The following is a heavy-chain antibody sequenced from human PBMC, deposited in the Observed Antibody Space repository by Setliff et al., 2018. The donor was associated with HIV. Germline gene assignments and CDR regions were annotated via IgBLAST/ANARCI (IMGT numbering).Heavy chain of an antibody. J-gene: IGHJ4*02. D-gene: IGHD3-22*01. Sequence: GGSLRLSCTASGFTFGDYAMAWVRQAPGKGLDWVAFIRSEGYGGTTENAASVKDRFTISRDDSKNSLYLQMNSLRAEDTAVYYCAKDLVYYDSSGDLDYWGQGTLVTVSS. V-gene: IGHV3-49*04. CDR2: IRSEGYGGTT. CDR3: AKDLVYYDSSGDLDY. CDR1: GFTFGDYA.